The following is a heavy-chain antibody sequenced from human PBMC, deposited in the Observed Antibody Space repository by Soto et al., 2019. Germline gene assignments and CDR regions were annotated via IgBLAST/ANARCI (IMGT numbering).Heavy chain of an antibody. CDR3: AGECVDTVASITHPFCC. Sequence: PGGSLRLSCATSGFTFSRCDMNWVRQAPGKGLEWVSFISSSASYMYYADSVKGRFTISRDNSKKSLYLQMNSLRADDTAVYYCAGECVDTVASITHPFCCRGQGGLVTVSS. D-gene: IGHD5-12*01. CDR2: ISSSASYM. CDR1: GFTFSRCD. V-gene: IGHV3-21*01. J-gene: IGHJ4*02.